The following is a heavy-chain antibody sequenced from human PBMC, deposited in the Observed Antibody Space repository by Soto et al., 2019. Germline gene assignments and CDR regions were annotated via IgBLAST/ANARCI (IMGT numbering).Heavy chain of an antibody. D-gene: IGHD3-10*01. CDR2: IRYDGSNK. Sequence: PGGSLRLSCVASGFTISSHGMHWVRQAPGKGLEWLAVIRYDGSNKFYADSVKGRFTISRDSSKNTLYLQMNSLRAGDTAVYYCARGGTMALDYWGQGTLVTVSS. V-gene: IGHV3-33*01. CDR1: GFTISSHG. J-gene: IGHJ4*02. CDR3: ARGGTMALDY.